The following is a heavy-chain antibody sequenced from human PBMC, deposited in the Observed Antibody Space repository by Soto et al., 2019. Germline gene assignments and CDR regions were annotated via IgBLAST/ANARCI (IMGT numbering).Heavy chain of an antibody. J-gene: IGHJ4*02. CDR1: GFTFSSFW. CDR3: SRSLDS. CDR2: INPDGIEK. V-gene: IGHV3-7*01. Sequence: PGGSLRLSCAASGFTFSSFWMDWVRQAPGKGLEWVANINPDGIEKHYVDSVKGRFTISRDNAKNSLYLQMSSLTAEDSALYYCSRSLDSWGQGTRVTVSS.